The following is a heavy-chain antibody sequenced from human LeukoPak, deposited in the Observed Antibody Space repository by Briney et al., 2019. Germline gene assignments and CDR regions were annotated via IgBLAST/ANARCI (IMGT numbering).Heavy chain of an antibody. J-gene: IGHJ5*02. CDR1: GGSLNVYY. CDR3: AIDRYCIGGICYSGRFDP. CDR2: MYYSGST. D-gene: IGHD2-15*01. Sequence: SETLSLTCTVSGGSLNVYYWSWVRHPPGKGLERIGDMYYSGSTNYNPSLKSRVSISIDTSKNQFSLKLSSVTAADTAVYYCAIDRYCIGGICYSGRFDPWGRGTLVTVSS. V-gene: IGHV4-59*01.